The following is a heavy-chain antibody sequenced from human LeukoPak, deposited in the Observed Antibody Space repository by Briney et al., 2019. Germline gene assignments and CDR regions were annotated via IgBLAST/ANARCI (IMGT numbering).Heavy chain of an antibody. V-gene: IGHV3-21*01. J-gene: IGHJ3*02. D-gene: IGHD1-7*01. CDR2: ISSSSSYI. CDR3: ARDYFFGITGTKDAFDI. CDR1: GFTFSSYS. Sequence: PGGSLRLSCAASGFTFSSYSMNWVRQAPGKGLEWVSSISSSSSYIYYADSVKGRFTISRDNAKNSLYLQMNSLRAEDTAVYYCARDYFFGITGTKDAFDIWAKGQWSPSLQ.